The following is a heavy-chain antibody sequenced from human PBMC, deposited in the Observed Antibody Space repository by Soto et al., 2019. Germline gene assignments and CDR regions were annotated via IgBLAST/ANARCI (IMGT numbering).Heavy chain of an antibody. CDR2: ISSSSSYI. CDR1: GFTFSSYS. D-gene: IGHD3-22*01. J-gene: IGHJ6*02. Sequence: GGSLRLSCAASGFTFSSYSMNWVRQAPGKGLEWVASISSSSSYIYYADSVKGRFTISRDKAKNSLFLQMSSLRGDDTGVYFCVRATLSWGHYYFRGLDVWGQGTTVTVSS. CDR3: VRATLSWGHYYFRGLDV. V-gene: IGHV3-21*01.